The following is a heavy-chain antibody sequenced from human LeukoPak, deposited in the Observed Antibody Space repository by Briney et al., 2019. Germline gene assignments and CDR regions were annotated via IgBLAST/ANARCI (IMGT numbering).Heavy chain of an antibody. CDR1: GYTFTSYG. D-gene: IGHD3-22*01. CDR2: ISAYNGNT. CDR3: ATDAFNKYYYDSSGYPD. Sequence: GASVKVSCKASGYTFTSYGISWVRQAPGQGLEWMGWISAYNGNTNYAQKFQGRVTMTTDTSTSTAYMELSSLRSEDTAVYYCATDAFNKYYYDSSGYPDWGQGTLVTVSS. V-gene: IGHV1-18*01. J-gene: IGHJ4*02.